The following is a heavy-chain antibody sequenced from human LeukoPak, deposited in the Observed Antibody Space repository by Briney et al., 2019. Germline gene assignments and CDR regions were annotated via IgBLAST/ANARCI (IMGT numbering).Heavy chain of an antibody. CDR1: GYTFTSYG. D-gene: IGHD2-15*01. Sequence: GASVNVSCKASGYTFTSYGISWVRQAPGQGLEWMGWISAYNGNTNYAQKLQGRVTMTTDTSTSTAYMELRSLRSDDTAVYYCASSFRGTIAGYWGQGTLVTVSS. J-gene: IGHJ4*02. CDR2: ISAYNGNT. CDR3: ASSFRGTIAGY. V-gene: IGHV1-18*01.